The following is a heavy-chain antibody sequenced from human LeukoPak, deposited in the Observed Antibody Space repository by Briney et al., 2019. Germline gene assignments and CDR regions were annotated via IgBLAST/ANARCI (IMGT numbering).Heavy chain of an antibody. CDR2: ISGSGGST. J-gene: IGHJ6*02. D-gene: IGHD2-2*01. Sequence: GGSLRLSCAASGFTFSSYAMSWVRQAPGKGLEWVSAISGSGGSTYYADSVKGRFTISRDNSKNTLYLQMNSLRAEDTAVYYCAKDRGYCSSTSCYYHYYGMDVWGQGTTVTVSS. CDR3: AKDRGYCSSTSCYYHYYGMDV. CDR1: GFTFSSYA. V-gene: IGHV3-23*01.